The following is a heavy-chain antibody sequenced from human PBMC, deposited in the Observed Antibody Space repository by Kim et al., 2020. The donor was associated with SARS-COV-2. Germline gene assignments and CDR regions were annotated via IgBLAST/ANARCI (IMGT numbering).Heavy chain of an antibody. D-gene: IGHD1-1*01. V-gene: IGHV3-23*01. J-gene: IGHJ6*02. CDR2: ISGSGGST. CDR3: AKNWLYFYYGMDV. CDR1: GFTFSSYA. Sequence: GGSLRLSCAASGFTFSSYAMSWVRQAPGKGLEWVSAISGSGGSTYYTDSVKGRFTISRDNSKNTLYLQMNSLRAEDTAVYYCAKNWLYFYYGMDVWGQGTTVTVSS.